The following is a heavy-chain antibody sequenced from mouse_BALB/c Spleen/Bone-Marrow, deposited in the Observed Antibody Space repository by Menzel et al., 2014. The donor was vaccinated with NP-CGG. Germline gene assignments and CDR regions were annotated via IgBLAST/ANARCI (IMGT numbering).Heavy chain of an antibody. J-gene: IGHJ4*01. Sequence: VQLQQSGAELAKPGASEKMSCKASGYTFTSYWMYWIKQRPGPGLEWIGYINPSTGYTEYNKKLKDKATLTADKSSNTAYMQLSSLTPEDSAVYYCSRKGDGDCHYYSMDCWGLGISVTVAS. D-gene: IGHD2-13*01. V-gene: IGHV1-7*01. CDR3: SRKGDGDCHYYSMDC. CDR1: GYTFTSYW. CDR2: INPSTGYT.